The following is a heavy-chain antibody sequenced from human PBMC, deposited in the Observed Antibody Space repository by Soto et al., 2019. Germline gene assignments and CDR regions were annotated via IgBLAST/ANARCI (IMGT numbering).Heavy chain of an antibody. J-gene: IGHJ4*01. CDR1: GYSISSGYY. Sequence: SETLSLTCAVSGYSISSGYYCGWIRQPPGKGLEWIGSIFLSGSTYYNPSLKSRVTISVDTSQNHFSLKLSSVTAADTAVYYCAREDYYDGSGYYYYFDYWGHGTLVTVSS. CDR3: AREDYYDGSGYYYYFDY. V-gene: IGHV4-38-2*02. D-gene: IGHD3-22*01. CDR2: IFLSGST.